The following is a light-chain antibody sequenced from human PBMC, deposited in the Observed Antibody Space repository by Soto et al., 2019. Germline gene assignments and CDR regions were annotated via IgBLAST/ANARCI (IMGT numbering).Light chain of an antibody. CDR1: IRDVGGYDY. CDR3: SSYTTSSTYV. Sequence: QSALTQPASVSGAPGESITISCTGTIRDVGGYDYVSWYQQHPGKAPKLMIYDVSNRPSGVSNRFSGSKSGNTASLTISGLQADDEADYYCSSYTTSSTYVFGTGTKVTVL. J-gene: IGLJ1*01. CDR2: DVS. V-gene: IGLV2-14*01.